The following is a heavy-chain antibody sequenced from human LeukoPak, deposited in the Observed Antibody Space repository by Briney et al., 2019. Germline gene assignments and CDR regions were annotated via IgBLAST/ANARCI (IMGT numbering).Heavy chain of an antibody. CDR2: IYYSGST. D-gene: IGHD1-1*01. V-gene: IGHV4-59*01. Sequence: SETLSLTCTVSGGSISRYFWNWIRQPPGKGLEWIGYIYYSGSTNYNPSLRSRVTISVDTSKNEFSLKLTSVTAADTAVYYCARGGVSGTTLDHWGQGTLVTVSS. CDR3: ARGGVSGTTLDH. J-gene: IGHJ4*02. CDR1: GGSISRYF.